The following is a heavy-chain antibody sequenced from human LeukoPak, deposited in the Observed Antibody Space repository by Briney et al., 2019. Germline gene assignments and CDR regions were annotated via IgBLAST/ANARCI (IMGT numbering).Heavy chain of an antibody. CDR2: IDGDGTTA. J-gene: IGHJ4*01. Sequence: GGSLRLSCAASGFTFSNYWMHWVRQAPGKGLVWVSRIDGDGTTANYAESVRGRFTIFRDNAKDSVYLQMNSLRAEDSATYYCVREGFYFFDFWGQGTLVTVSS. V-gene: IGHV3-74*01. CDR3: VREGFYFFDF. CDR1: GFTFSNYW.